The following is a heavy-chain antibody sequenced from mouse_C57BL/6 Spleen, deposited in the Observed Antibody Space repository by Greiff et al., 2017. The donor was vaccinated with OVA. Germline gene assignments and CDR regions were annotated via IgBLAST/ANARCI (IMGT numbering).Heavy chain of an antibody. CDR3: AREGGYYYGSFDY. CDR2: IHPNSGST. CDR1: GYTFTSYW. D-gene: IGHD1-1*01. V-gene: IGHV1-64*01. Sequence: VQLQQPGAELVKPGASVKLSCKASGYTFTSYWMHWVKQRPGQGLEWIGMIHPNSGSTNYNEKFKSKATLTVDKSSSTAYMQLSSLTSEDSAVYYGAREGGYYYGSFDYWGQGTTLTVSS. J-gene: IGHJ2*01.